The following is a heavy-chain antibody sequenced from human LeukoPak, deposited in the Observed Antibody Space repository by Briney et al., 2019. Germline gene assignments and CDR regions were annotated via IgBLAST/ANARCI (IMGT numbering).Heavy chain of an antibody. V-gene: IGHV3-21*01. CDR1: GFTFSSYS. D-gene: IGHD5-12*01. J-gene: IGHJ3*02. Sequence: GESLRLSCTASGFTFSSYSMNWVRQAPGKGLEWVSSISSSSSYIYYADSVKGRFTISRENAKNSLYLQMNSLRAEDTAVYYCARGLHLSPRGYSGYDTPDAFDIWGQGTMVTVSS. CDR3: ARGLHLSPRGYSGYDTPDAFDI. CDR2: ISSSSSYI.